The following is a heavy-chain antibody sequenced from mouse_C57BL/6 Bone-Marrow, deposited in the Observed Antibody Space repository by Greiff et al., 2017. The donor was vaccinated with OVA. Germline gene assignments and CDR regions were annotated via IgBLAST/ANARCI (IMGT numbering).Heavy chain of an antibody. V-gene: IGHV2-5*01. CDR2: IWRGGST. CDR3: AKGDYGSSYSFAY. D-gene: IGHD1-1*01. J-gene: IGHJ3*01. Sequence: VQLQQSGPGLVQPSQSLSITCTVSGFSLTSYGVHWVRQSPGKGLEWLGVIWRGGSTDYTAAFMSRLSITKDNSKSQVFFKMNSLQADDTAIYYCAKGDYGSSYSFAYWGQGTLVTVSA. CDR1: GFSLTSYG.